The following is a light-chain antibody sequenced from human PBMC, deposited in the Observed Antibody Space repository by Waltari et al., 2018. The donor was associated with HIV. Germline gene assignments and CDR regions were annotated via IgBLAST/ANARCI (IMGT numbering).Light chain of an antibody. CDR2: EVR. CDR1: SHDVGGYNY. J-gene: IGLJ2*01. V-gene: IGLV2-14*01. Sequence: QSALTQPATVSGSPGQSITISCTGGSHDVGGYNYFPWYQHLPGKAPKLIIYEVRNRPSGVSNRFSGSKSGNTASLTISGLQAEDEADYYCTSYASSSSLLFGGGTKLTVL. CDR3: TSYASSSSLL.